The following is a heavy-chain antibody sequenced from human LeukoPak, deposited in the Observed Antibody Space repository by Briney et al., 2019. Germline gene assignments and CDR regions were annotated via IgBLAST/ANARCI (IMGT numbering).Heavy chain of an antibody. J-gene: IGHJ5*02. CDR1: GFXFGSNY. CDR2: IKFDGSEK. Sequence: GGSLRLSCAASGFXFGSNYITWVRQAPGRGLEWVANIKFDGSEKYYVDSVKGRFTISRDNAKNSLSLQMNSLRAEDTAIYYCARGGSYYAAWGQGTLVTVSS. CDR3: ARGGSYYAA. V-gene: IGHV3-7*05. D-gene: IGHD1-26*01.